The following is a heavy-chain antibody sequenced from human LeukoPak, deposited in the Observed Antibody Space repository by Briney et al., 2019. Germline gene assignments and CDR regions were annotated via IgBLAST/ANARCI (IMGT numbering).Heavy chain of an antibody. V-gene: IGHV4-59*08. CDR2: IYYSGST. D-gene: IGHD2-15*01. Sequence: SETLSLTCTVSGGSISSYYWSWIRQPPGKGLEWIGYIYYSGSTNYNPSLKSRVTISVDTSKNQFSPKLSSVTAADTAVYYCARRQRYCIGVSCYSAYGMDVWGQGTTVTVSS. J-gene: IGHJ6*02. CDR3: ARRQRYCIGVSCYSAYGMDV. CDR1: GGSISSYY.